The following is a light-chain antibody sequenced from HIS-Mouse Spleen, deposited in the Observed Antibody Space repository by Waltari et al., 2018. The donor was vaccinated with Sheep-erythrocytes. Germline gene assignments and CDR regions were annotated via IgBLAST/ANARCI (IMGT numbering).Light chain of an antibody. CDR2: AAS. V-gene: IGKV1-6*01. J-gene: IGKJ2*01. Sequence: AIQMTQSPSSLSASVGDRVPITCRASQGIRNDLGWYQQKPGKAPKLLIYAASSLQSGGPSRFSGGGSGTDFTLTISSLQPEDFATYYCLQDYNYPYTFGQGTKLEIK. CDR3: LQDYNYPYT. CDR1: QGIRND.